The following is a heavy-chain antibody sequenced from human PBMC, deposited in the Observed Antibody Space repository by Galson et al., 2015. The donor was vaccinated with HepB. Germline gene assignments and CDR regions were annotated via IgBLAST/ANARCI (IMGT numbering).Heavy chain of an antibody. CDR3: ANVYDFWSGYYSDY. Sequence: SLRLSCAASGFTFSSYAMSWVRQAPGKGLEWVSAISGSGGSTYYADSVKGRFTISRDNSKNTLYLQMNSLRAEDTAVYYCANVYDFWSGYYSDYWGQGTLVTVSS. D-gene: IGHD3-3*01. CDR2: ISGSGGST. CDR1: GFTFSSYA. V-gene: IGHV3-23*01. J-gene: IGHJ4*02.